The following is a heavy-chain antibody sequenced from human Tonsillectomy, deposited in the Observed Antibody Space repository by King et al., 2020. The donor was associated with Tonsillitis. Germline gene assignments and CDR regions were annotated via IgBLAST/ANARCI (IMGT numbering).Heavy chain of an antibody. CDR3: ARGSGAAISF. J-gene: IGHJ4*02. Sequence: VQLVESGGGLVQPGGSLILSCAASGFTFTNYWMHWVRQAPGKGLVWVSRINSDGSSTSYADFGKGRFTISRDNAKNTLYLQMNSLGVEDTAVYSCARGSGAAISFWGQGTLVSVSS. V-gene: IGHV3-74*01. CDR1: GFTFTNYW. CDR2: INSDGSST. D-gene: IGHD1-26*01.